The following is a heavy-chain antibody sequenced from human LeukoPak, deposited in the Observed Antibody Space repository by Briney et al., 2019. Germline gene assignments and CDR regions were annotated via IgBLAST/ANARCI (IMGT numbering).Heavy chain of an antibody. CDR1: GYTFTGYY. Sequence: ASVKVSCKASGYTFTGYYMYWVRQAPGQGLEWMGWINPKSGGTNYAQKFQGRVTMTRDTSISTAYMELSRLRSDDTAVYYCARVHCSGGSCYRRWFDPWGQGTLVTVSS. CDR3: ARVHCSGGSCYRRWFDP. V-gene: IGHV1-2*02. J-gene: IGHJ5*02. CDR2: INPKSGGT. D-gene: IGHD2-15*01.